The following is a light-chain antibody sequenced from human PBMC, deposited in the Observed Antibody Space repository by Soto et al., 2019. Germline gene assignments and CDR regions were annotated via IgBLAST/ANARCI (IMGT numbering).Light chain of an antibody. J-gene: IGLJ1*01. V-gene: IGLV1-40*01. Sequence: QSVLTQPPSVSGAPGQRDTISCTGSSSNIGAGYDVHWYQQLPGTAPKLLIYGNTNRPSGVPDRFSGSKSGTSVSLAITGLQAEDEADYYCQSYDRSLSALYVFGTGTKLTVL. CDR2: GNT. CDR3: QSYDRSLSALYV. CDR1: SSNIGAGYD.